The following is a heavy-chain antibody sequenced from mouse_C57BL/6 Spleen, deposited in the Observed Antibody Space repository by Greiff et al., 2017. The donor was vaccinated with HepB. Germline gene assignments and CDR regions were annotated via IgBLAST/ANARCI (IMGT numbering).Heavy chain of an antibody. V-gene: IGHV5-4*01. J-gene: IGHJ2*01. Sequence: EVHLVESGGGLVKPGGSLKLSCAASGFTFSSYAMSWVRQTPEKRLEWVATISDGGSYTYYPDNVKGRFTISRDNAKNNLYLQMSHLKSEDTAMYYCARGYGNYPYYFDYWGQGTTLTVSS. CDR2: ISDGGSYT. D-gene: IGHD2-1*01. CDR3: ARGYGNYPYYFDY. CDR1: GFTFSSYA.